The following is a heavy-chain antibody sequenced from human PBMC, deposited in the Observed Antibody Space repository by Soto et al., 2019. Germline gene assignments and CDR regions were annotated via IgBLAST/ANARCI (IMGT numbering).Heavy chain of an antibody. D-gene: IGHD6-19*01. Sequence: QVQLVESGGGVVQPGRSLRLSCAASGFTFSSYGMHWVRQAPGKGLEWVAVISYDGSNKYYADSVKGRFTISRDNSKNTLYLQMNSLRAEDRAVYYCAKNRVRSSGWLGGYFDYRGQGTLVTVSS. CDR3: AKNRVRSSGWLGGYFDY. V-gene: IGHV3-30*18. CDR1: GFTFSSYG. CDR2: ISYDGSNK. J-gene: IGHJ4*02.